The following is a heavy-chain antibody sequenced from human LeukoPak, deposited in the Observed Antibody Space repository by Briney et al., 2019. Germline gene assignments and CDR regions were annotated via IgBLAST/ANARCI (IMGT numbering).Heavy chain of an antibody. V-gene: IGHV3-11*01. Sequence: GGSLRLSCAASGFTFSDFYMTWIRQAPGKGLEWISHISNSGSTIHYADSLKGRFTISRDNAKNSLYLQMSNLRAEDTAVYFCARGGGLDVWGQGATVTVSS. CDR3: ARGGGLDV. J-gene: IGHJ6*02. CDR2: ISNSGSTI. D-gene: IGHD3-16*01. CDR1: GFTFSDFY.